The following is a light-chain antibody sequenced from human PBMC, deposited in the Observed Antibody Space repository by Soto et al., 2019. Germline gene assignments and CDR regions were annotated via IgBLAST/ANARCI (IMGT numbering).Light chain of an antibody. CDR1: ESVTSTY. CDR3: QQFGSSAWT. Sequence: EIVLTQSPGTLSLSPGERATLSCRTSESVTSTYLAWYQQRPGQPPRLLIYGASGRATGIPDRFTGSGSGTDFTLTISRLEPEDFAVYYCQQFGSSAWTFGQGTRVEIK. V-gene: IGKV3-20*01. J-gene: IGKJ1*01. CDR2: GAS.